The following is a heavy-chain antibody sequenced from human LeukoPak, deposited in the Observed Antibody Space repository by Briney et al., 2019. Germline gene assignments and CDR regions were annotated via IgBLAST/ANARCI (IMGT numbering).Heavy chain of an antibody. CDR1: GFTFSNYR. CDR2: VSSSSIYI. D-gene: IGHD5-24*01. V-gene: IGHV3-21*01. Sequence: GGSLRLSCAASGFTFSNYRMNWVRQAPGKGLEWVSSVSSSSIYIYYADSLKGRFTISRDNAKNSLYLQMNSLRAEDTAVYYCARGRDGYNLVDAFDIWGQGIMVTVSS. CDR3: ARGRDGYNLVDAFDI. J-gene: IGHJ3*02.